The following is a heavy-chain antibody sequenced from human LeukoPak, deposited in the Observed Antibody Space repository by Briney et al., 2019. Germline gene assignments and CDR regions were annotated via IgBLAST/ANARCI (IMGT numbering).Heavy chain of an antibody. V-gene: IGHV4-39*01. Sequence: SETLSLTCTVSGGSISSSSYYWGWIRQPPGKGLEWIGSIYYSGSTYYNPSRKSRVTIAVDTSQHQFSLQLSSVTAADTAVYYCARTYDSSGYYYNWFDPWGQGTLVTVSS. D-gene: IGHD3-22*01. J-gene: IGHJ5*02. CDR1: GGSISSSSYY. CDR3: ARTYDSSGYYYNWFDP. CDR2: IYYSGST.